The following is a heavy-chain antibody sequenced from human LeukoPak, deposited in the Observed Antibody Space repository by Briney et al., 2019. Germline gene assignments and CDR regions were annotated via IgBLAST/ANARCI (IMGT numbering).Heavy chain of an antibody. CDR1: GGSINSYY. V-gene: IGHV4-4*07. CDR2: IYTSGST. Sequence: SETLSLTCTVSGGSINSYYWSWIRQPAGKGLEWIGRIYTSGSTNYNPSLKSRVTISVDTSKNQFSLKLSSVTAADTAVYYCARLSDAMTQLRYFDWLSNWFDPWGQGTLVTVSS. J-gene: IGHJ5*02. D-gene: IGHD3-9*01. CDR3: ARLSDAMTQLRYFDWLSNWFDP.